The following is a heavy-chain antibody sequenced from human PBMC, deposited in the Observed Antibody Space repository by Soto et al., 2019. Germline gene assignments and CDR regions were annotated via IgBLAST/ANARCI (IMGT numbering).Heavy chain of an antibody. D-gene: IGHD2-21*01. J-gene: IGHJ5*02. CDR1: GFTFSSYW. CDR2: INSDGSST. CDR3: ARAGVVSRNWCDP. V-gene: IGHV3-74*01. Sequence: EVQLVESGGGLVQPGGSLRLSCAASGFTFSSYWMHWVRQAPGKGLVWVSRINSDGSSTSYADSVKGRFTISRDNAKNTLYLHMNSLSAEDTSVYYCARAGVVSRNWCDPWGQGTVVTVSS.